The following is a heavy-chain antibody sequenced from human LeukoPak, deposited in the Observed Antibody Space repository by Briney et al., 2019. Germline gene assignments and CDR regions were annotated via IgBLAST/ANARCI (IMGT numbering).Heavy chain of an antibody. D-gene: IGHD5-18*01. Sequence: TLSLTCTVSGASVSSYYWGWIRQPPGKALEWLALIYWNDDKRYSPSLKSRLTITKDTSKNQVVLTMTNMDPVDTATYYCAHSERGVTDYWGQGTLVTVSS. CDR1: GASVSSYYWG. CDR2: IYWNDDK. J-gene: IGHJ4*02. CDR3: AHSERGVTDY. V-gene: IGHV2-5*01.